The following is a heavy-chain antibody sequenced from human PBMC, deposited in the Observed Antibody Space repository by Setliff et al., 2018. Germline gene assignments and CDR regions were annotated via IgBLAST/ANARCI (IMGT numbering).Heavy chain of an antibody. Sequence: PSETLSLTCAVYGGSFSGYYWNWIRQAPGKGLEWIGTVDHSGNTFYNPSLKSRVTISVDTSKNQFSLKLTSVSAADTAVYYCVGRDFSGGDSWGHGTLVTVSS. J-gene: IGHJ5*01. CDR2: VDHSGNT. CDR3: VGRDFSGGDS. D-gene: IGHD6-25*01. CDR1: GGSFSGYY. V-gene: IGHV4-34*01.